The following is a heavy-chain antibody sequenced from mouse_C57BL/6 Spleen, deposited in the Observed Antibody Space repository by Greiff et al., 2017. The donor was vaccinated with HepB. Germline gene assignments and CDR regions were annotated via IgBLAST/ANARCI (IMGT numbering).Heavy chain of an antibody. Sequence: DVKLVESGGGLVKPGGSLKLSCAASGFTFSDYGMHWVRQAPEKGLEWVAYISSGSSTIYYADTVKGRFTISRDNAKNTLFLQMTSLRSEDKSIYYCARRDYDLYAMDYWGQGTSVTVSS. D-gene: IGHD2-4*01. CDR2: ISSGSSTI. CDR1: GFTFSDYG. J-gene: IGHJ4*01. V-gene: IGHV5-17*01. CDR3: ARRDYDLYAMDY.